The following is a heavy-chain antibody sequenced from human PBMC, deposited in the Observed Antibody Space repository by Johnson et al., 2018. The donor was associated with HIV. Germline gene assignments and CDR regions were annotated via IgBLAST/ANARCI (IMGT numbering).Heavy chain of an antibody. CDR3: AREPGSSGCYYYSYVFDI. J-gene: IGHJ3*02. Sequence: VQLVESGGGLVQPGGSLRLSCAASGFIFGGFGLHWVRQAPGKGLEWVSYISSSGITIYYADSVKGRFTISRANAKNSLYRQMNSLRVEDTAVYYCAREPGSSGCYYYSYVFDIWGQGTMVAVSS. CDR2: ISSSGITI. D-gene: IGHD3-22*01. V-gene: IGHV3-48*04. CDR1: GFIFGGFG.